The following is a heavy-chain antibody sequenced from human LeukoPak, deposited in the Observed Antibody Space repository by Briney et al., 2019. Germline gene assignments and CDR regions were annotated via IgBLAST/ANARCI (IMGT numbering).Heavy chain of an antibody. CDR3: AREEGSSWFNWFDP. CDR2: INTNTGNP. V-gene: IGHV7-4-1*02. D-gene: IGHD6-13*01. J-gene: IGHJ5*02. Sequence: ASVKVSCKASGYTFTSYDINWVRQATGQGLEWMGWINTNTGNPTYAQGFTGRFVFSLDTSVSTAYLQISSLKAEDTAVYYCAREEGSSWFNWFDPWGQGTLVTVSS. CDR1: GYTFTSYD.